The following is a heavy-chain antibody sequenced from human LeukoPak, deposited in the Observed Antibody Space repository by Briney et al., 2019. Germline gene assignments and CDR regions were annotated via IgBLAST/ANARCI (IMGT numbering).Heavy chain of an antibody. Sequence: GGSLRLSCSASGFTSSSYAMHWVRQAPGKGLEYVSAISSNGGSTYSADSVKGRFTISRGNSKNTLYLQMSSLRAEDTAVYYCMKDHFGWVRGVIIQNWCDPWGQGTLVTVSS. J-gene: IGHJ5*02. D-gene: IGHD3-10*01. V-gene: IGHV3-64D*06. CDR1: GFTSSSYA. CDR2: ISSNGGST. CDR3: MKDHFGWVRGVIIQNWCDP.